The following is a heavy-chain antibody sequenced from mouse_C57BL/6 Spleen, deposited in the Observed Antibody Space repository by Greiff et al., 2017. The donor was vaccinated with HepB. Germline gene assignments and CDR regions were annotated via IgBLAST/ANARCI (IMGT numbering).Heavy chain of an antibody. Sequence: VQLQQSGPELVKPGASVKISCKASGYSFTGYYMNWVKQSPEKSLEWIGEINPSTGGTTYNQKFKAKATMTVDKSSSTAYMQLKSLTSEDSAVYYWTRGESYYDYGAIYYAMDYWGQGTSVTVSS. CDR2: INPSTGGT. CDR1: GYSFTGYY. D-gene: IGHD2-4*01. J-gene: IGHJ4*01. CDR3: TRGESYYDYGAIYYAMDY. V-gene: IGHV1-42*01.